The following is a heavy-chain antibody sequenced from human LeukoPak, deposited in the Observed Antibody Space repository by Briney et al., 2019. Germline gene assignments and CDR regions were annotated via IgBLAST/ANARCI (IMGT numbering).Heavy chain of an antibody. CDR2: INPIFGTA. D-gene: IGHD5-12*01. V-gene: IGHV1-69*05. CDR1: GGTFSNYA. CDR3: ARGRSGIVATIPGNDAFDI. J-gene: IGHJ3*02. Sequence: PVKVSCKASGGTFSNYAITWVRQAPGQGLAWMGAINPIFGTANYAQKFQGRVTIITDASTGTVYMELSSLRSDDTAVYYCARGRSGIVATIPGNDAFDIWGQGTMVTVSS.